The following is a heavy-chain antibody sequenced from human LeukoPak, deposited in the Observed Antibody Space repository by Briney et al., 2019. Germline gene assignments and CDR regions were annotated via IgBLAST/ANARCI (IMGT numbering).Heavy chain of an antibody. J-gene: IGHJ6*02. CDR3: ARDPVVGDYGGNFYYYYYGMDV. CDR1: GFTFNRFY. D-gene: IGHD4-23*01. CDR2: ISSNGATT. V-gene: IGHV3-64D*06. Sequence: GGSLRLSCSASGFTFNRFYLHWVRQAPGKGLEFVSHISSNGATTYYADSVKGRFTVSRDNSKNTLYLQMSSLRADDTAVYYCARDPVVGDYGGNFYYYYYGMDVWGQGTTVTVSS.